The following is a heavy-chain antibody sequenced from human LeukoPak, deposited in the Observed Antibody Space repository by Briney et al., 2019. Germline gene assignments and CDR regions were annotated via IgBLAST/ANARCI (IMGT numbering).Heavy chain of an antibody. CDR2: MNPVSGNA. D-gene: IGHD3-9*01. CDR3: ARDRAPFPRSEGVRRYFDWLFPLDY. J-gene: IGHJ4*02. CDR1: GYTFTNFD. V-gene: IGHV1-8*01. Sequence: ASVKVSCKASGYTFTNFDINWVRQAPGQGLEWMGWMNPVSGNAGSAQKFQGRVTITADESTSTAYMELSSLRSEDTAVYYCARDRAPFPRSEGVRRYFDWLFPLDYWGQGTLVTVSS.